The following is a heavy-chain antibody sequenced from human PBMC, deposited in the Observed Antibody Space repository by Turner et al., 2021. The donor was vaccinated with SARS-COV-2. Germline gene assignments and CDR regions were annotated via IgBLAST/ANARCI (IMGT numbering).Heavy chain of an antibody. Sequence: QLQLVQSGAEVKKRVASVTIFCKASGYAFTGYYTRWVRQAPGQGLEWRGGLKWNGGSTNNAQKYQGRVTKTRDTTISNAYLELSRLRSNDTTVYYCAGEYSVTPDRDYYYYVGLDVWGQGTMVTVSS. CDR1: GYAFTGYY. CDR3: AGEYSVTPDRDYYYYVGLDV. J-gene: IGHJ6*02. CDR2: LKWNGGST. V-gene: IGHV1-2*02. D-gene: IGHD3-10*01.